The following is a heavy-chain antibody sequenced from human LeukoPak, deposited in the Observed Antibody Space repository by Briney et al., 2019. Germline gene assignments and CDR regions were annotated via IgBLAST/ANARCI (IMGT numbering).Heavy chain of an antibody. Sequence: SSQTLSLTCTVSGGSISSGGYYWSWIRRHPGKGLEWIGYIYHSGSTYYNPSLKSRVTISVDTSKNQFSLKLSSVTAADTAVYYCARSKRGYSYGYFDYWGQGTLVTVSS. CDR2: IYHSGST. CDR1: GGSISSGGYY. V-gene: IGHV4-31*03. J-gene: IGHJ4*02. D-gene: IGHD5-18*01. CDR3: ARSKRGYSYGYFDY.